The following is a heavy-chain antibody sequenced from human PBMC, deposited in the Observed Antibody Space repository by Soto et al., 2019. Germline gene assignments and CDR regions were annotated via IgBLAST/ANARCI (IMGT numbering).Heavy chain of an antibody. CDR3: ARDSSIMYYPHNWFDP. V-gene: IGHV4-4*07. D-gene: IGHD3-16*01. CDR2: IYTSGST. Sequence: ETLSLTCTVSVGSISSYYWSWIRKPSGKGLEWIGRIYTSGSTNYNPSLKSRVTMSVDTSKNQFSLKLSSVTAADTAVYYCARDSSIMYYPHNWFDPWGQGTLVTVSS. CDR1: VGSISSYY. J-gene: IGHJ5*02.